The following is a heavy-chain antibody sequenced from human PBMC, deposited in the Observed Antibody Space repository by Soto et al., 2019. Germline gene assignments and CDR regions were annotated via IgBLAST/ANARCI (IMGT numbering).Heavy chain of an antibody. CDR2: IGRRSDI. Sequence: GGSLRLSCEASGFSVSTYSMHWVRQAPGKGLEGVSSIGRRSDIYYADSVKGRFTVSRDNAKNSVSLQMNSLRDEDTAVYYCAREETAWPLAYGLDVWGQGTTVTVS. CDR1: GFSVSTYS. CDR3: AREETAWPLAYGLDV. D-gene: IGHD2-21*02. J-gene: IGHJ6*02. V-gene: IGHV3-21*01.